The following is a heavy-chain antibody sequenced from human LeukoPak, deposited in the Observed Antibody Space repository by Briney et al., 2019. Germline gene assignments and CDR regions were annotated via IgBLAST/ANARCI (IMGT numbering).Heavy chain of an antibody. D-gene: IGHD5-18*01. CDR1: GGTFSSYA. V-gene: IGHV1-69*13. CDR3: AKDSGAGYSYGSDIPPARAFDI. J-gene: IGHJ3*02. Sequence: ASVKVSCKASGGTFSSYAISWVRQAPGQGLEWMGGIIPIFGTANYAQKFQGRVTITADESTSTAYMELSSLRSEDTAVYYCAKDSGAGYSYGSDIPPARAFDIWGQGTMVTVSS. CDR2: IIPIFGTA.